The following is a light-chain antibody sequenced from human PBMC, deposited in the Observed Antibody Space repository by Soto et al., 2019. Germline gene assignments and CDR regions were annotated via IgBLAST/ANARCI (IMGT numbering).Light chain of an antibody. Sequence: DIQMTQSPSSLSASVGDRVTITCRASQNINNQLNWYQQQPGRAPKLLIYAASSLHSGVPSRFSGSASGTDFIFTISSLQPEDFATYYCQQSYSVPFTFGQGNKVEIK. V-gene: IGKV1-39*01. CDR2: AAS. CDR1: QNINNQ. CDR3: QQSYSVPFT. J-gene: IGKJ1*01.